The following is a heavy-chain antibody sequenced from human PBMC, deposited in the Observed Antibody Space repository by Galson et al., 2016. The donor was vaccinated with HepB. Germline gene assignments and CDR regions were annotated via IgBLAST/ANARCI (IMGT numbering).Heavy chain of an antibody. CDR1: GFTFSSYW. D-gene: IGHD6-19*01. V-gene: IGHV3-7*01. CDR3: AKDHGNRWLNNWFDP. J-gene: IGHJ5*02. Sequence: SLGLSCAASGFTFSSYWMSWVRQAPGKRLECVANIKQDGSEQYYVDSVKGRFTISRDNAKKSLYLQMNSLRAEDTAVYYCAKDHGNRWLNNWFDPWGQGTLVTVSS. CDR2: IKQDGSEQ.